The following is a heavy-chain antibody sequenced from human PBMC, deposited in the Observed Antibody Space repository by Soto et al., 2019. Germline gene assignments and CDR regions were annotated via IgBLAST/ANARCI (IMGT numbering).Heavy chain of an antibody. Sequence: QPGGSLRLSCAASGFTVSSSYMNWVRQAPGKGLEWVSVIHRSGGIYYADSVKGRFTISRDNSKNTLYLQMNSLRAEDTAVYYCARDRGSRWFYFDSWGQGTLVTVSS. V-gene: IGHV3-53*01. J-gene: IGHJ4*02. CDR3: ARDRGSRWFYFDS. D-gene: IGHD6-13*01. CDR2: IHRSGGI. CDR1: GFTVSSSY.